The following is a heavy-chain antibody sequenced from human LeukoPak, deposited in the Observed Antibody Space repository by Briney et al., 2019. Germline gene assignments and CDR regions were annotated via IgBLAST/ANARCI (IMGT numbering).Heavy chain of an antibody. CDR3: AKETSLGELSSLDY. Sequence: GGSLRLSCAACGFTFSSYGMHWVRQAPGKGLEWVAFIRYDGSNKYYADSVKGRFTISRDNSKNTLYLQMNSLRAEDTAVYYCAKETSLGELSSLDYWGQGNLVTVSS. CDR2: IRYDGSNK. D-gene: IGHD3-16*02. V-gene: IGHV3-30*02. CDR1: GFTFSSYG. J-gene: IGHJ4*02.